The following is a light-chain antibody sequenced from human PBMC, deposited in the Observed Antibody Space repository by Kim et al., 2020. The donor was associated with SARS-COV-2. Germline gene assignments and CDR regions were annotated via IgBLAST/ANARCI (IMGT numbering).Light chain of an antibody. CDR3: QSYDRSLSVLYV. CDR2: GSD. J-gene: IGLJ1*01. CDR1: SSNIGAGYD. Sequence: VTSSCAGSSSNIGAGYDVHWYQQVPGTPPKLLIYGSDNRLSGVPDRFSASKSGASATLAITGLRAEDEADYYCQSYDRSLSVLYVFGTGTKVTVL. V-gene: IGLV1-40*03.